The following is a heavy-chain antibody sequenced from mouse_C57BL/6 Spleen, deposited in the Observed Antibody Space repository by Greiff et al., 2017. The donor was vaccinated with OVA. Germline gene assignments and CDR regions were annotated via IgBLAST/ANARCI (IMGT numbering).Heavy chain of an antibody. CDR2: IWRGGST. V-gene: IGHV2-5*01. CDR3: AKNGGNYFYAMDY. J-gene: IGHJ4*01. D-gene: IGHD1-1*02. Sequence: VMLVESGPGLVQPSQSLSITCTVSGFSLTSYGVHWVRQSPGKGLEWLGVIWRGGSTDYNAAFMSRLSITKDNSKSQVFFKMNSLQADDTAIYYCAKNGGNYFYAMDYWGQGTSVTVSS. CDR1: GFSLTSYG.